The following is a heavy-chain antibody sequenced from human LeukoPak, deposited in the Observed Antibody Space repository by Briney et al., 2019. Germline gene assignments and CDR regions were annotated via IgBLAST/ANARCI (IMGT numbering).Heavy chain of an antibody. J-gene: IGHJ5*02. CDR1: GTSISSYH. V-gene: IGHV4-59*08. CDR3: ARHAAWFDP. Sequence: KSSETLSLTCSVSGTSISSYHWSWIRQPPGKGLEWIGDIHYSGSTNNNPSLKSRVTISVDTSKNQFPLKLSSVTAADTAVYYCARHAAWFDPWGQGTLVTVSS. D-gene: IGHD6-25*01. CDR2: IHYSGST.